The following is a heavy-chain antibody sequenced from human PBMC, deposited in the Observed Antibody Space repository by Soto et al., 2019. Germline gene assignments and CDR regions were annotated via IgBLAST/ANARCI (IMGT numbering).Heavy chain of an antibody. D-gene: IGHD1-26*01. J-gene: IGHJ6*02. CDR1: GGSFSGYY. CDR2: INHSGST. V-gene: IGHV4-34*01. Sequence: SETLSLTCAVYGGSFSGYYWSWIRQPPGKGLEWIGEINHSGSTNYNPSLKSRVTISVDTSKNQLSLKLSSVTAADTAVYYCARDSERLAPKDKYYYYGMDVWGQGTTVTVSS. CDR3: ARDSERLAPKDKYYYYGMDV.